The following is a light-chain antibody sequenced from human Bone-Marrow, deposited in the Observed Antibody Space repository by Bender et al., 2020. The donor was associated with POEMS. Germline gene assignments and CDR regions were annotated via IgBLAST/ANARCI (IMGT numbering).Light chain of an antibody. CDR1: SSNIGAGYD. V-gene: IGLV1-40*01. CDR3: SSYTSNSAV. Sequence: QSVLTQPPSVSGAPGQRVTISCSGNSSNIGAGYDVNWYQKVPGAAPQLLIYGNSNRPSGVPGRFSGSKSGTSASLAITGLQAEDDADDYCSSYTSNSAVFGVGTKLTVL. CDR2: GNS. J-gene: IGLJ3*02.